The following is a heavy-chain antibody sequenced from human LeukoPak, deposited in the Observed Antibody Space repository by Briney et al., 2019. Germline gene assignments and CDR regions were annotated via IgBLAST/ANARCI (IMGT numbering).Heavy chain of an antibody. V-gene: IGHV3-23*01. CDR1: GFTFSSYA. CDR3: AKKVVVGATSPYFDFQD. CDR2: ISGSGVTT. Sequence: GGSLRLSCVASGFTFSSYAMSWVRQAPGKGLEWVSAISGSGVTTHYAGSVKGRFSISRDNSKNTLYLQMNSLRAEDTALYYCAKKVVVGATSPYFDFQDWGQGTLVTVSS. D-gene: IGHD1-26*01. J-gene: IGHJ1*01.